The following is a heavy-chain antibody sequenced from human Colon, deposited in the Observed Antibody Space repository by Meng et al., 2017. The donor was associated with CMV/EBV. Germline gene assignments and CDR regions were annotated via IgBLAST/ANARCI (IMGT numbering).Heavy chain of an antibody. CDR2: ISAYNGNT. D-gene: IGHD2-2*02. V-gene: IGHV1-18*01. Sequence: FTSYGISWVRQAPGQGLEWMGWISAYNGNTNYAQKLQGRVTMTTDTSTSTAYMELRSLRSDDTAVYYCARAEYCSSTSCYKREGWFDPWGQGTLVTVSS. CDR1: FTSYG. J-gene: IGHJ5*02. CDR3: ARAEYCSSTSCYKREGWFDP.